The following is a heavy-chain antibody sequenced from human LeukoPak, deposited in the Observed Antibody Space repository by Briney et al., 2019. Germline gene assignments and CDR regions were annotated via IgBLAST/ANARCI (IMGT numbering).Heavy chain of an antibody. CDR1: GGSVSSYY. D-gene: IGHD3-16*01. J-gene: IGHJ4*02. CDR2: IYYSGST. CDR3: ARGRSYMGD. V-gene: IGHV4-59*02. Sequence: PSETLSLTCTVSGGSVSSYYWSWIRQPPGKGLEWIGYIYYSGSTNHNPSLKSRVTISVDTSKNQFSLKLNSVIAADTAVYYCARGRSYMGDWGQGTLVTVSS.